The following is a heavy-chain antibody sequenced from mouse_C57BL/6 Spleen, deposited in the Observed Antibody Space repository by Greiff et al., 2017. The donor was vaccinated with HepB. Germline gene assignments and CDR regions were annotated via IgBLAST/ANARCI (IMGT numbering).Heavy chain of an antibody. J-gene: IGHJ3*01. CDR1: GYTFTDYN. CDR2: INPNNGGT. V-gene: IGHV1-22*01. D-gene: IGHD2-4*01. CDR3: ARPYDYDPWFAY. Sequence: EVQLQQSGPELVKPGASVKMSCKASGYTFTDYNMHWVKQSHGKSLEWIGYINPNNGGTSYNQKFKGKATLTVNKSSSTAYMELRSLTSEDSAVYYCARPYDYDPWFAYWGQGTLVTVSA.